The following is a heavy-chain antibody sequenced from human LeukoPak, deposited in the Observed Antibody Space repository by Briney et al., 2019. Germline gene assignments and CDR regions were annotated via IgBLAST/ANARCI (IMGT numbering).Heavy chain of an antibody. CDR1: GGSISSSSYY. J-gene: IGHJ4*02. Sequence: KPSETLSLTCTVSGGSISSSSYYWGWIRQPPGKGLEWIGSMYYSGSTYYNPSLKSRVTISVDTSKNQFSLKLSSVTAADTAVYYCARHTTIFGHFGYWGQGTLVTVSS. CDR2: MYYSGST. V-gene: IGHV4-39*01. CDR3: ARHTTIFGHFGY. D-gene: IGHD3-3*01.